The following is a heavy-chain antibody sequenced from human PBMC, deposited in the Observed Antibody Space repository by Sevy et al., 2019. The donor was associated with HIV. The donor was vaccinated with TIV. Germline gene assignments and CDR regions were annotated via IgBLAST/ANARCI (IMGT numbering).Heavy chain of an antibody. V-gene: IGHV4-34*01. Sequence: SDTLSLTCAVYGRSFSGYYWSWIRQPPGKGLEWIGEINHSGSTNYNPSLKSRVTISVDTSKNQFSLKLSSVTAADTAVYYCARVVYYYGSGSYYKISYYYGMDVWGQGTTVTVSS. CDR1: GRSFSGYY. D-gene: IGHD3-10*01. CDR3: ARVVYYYGSGSYYKISYYYGMDV. CDR2: INHSGST. J-gene: IGHJ6*02.